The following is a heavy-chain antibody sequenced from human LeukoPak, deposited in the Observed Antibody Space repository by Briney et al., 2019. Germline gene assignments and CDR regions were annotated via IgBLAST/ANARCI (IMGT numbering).Heavy chain of an antibody. D-gene: IGHD1-26*01. V-gene: IGHV1-69*06. Sequence: ASVKVSCKASGGTFSSYAISWVRQAPGQGLEWMGGIIPIFGTANYAQKFQSRVTITADKSTSTAYMELSSLRSEDTAVYYCARGVYVWWELHRNWFDPWGQGTLVTVSS. J-gene: IGHJ5*02. CDR2: IIPIFGTA. CDR1: GGTFSSYA. CDR3: ARGVYVWWELHRNWFDP.